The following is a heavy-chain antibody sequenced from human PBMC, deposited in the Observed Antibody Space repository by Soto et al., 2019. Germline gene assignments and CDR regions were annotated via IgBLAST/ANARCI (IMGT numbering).Heavy chain of an antibody. Sequence: SETLSLTCTVSGGSISSGGYYWSWIRQHPGKGLEWIGYIYYSGSTYYNPSLKSRVTISVDTSKNQFSLKLSSVTAAGTAVYYCASIVVPAAPFDYWGQGTLVTVSS. CDR1: GGSISSGGYY. J-gene: IGHJ4*02. CDR2: IYYSGST. V-gene: IGHV4-31*03. D-gene: IGHD2-2*01. CDR3: ASIVVPAAPFDY.